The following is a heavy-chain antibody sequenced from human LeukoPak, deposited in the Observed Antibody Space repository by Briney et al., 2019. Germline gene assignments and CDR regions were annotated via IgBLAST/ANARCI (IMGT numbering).Heavy chain of an antibody. CDR2: ISSSSSYI. J-gene: IGHJ4*02. D-gene: IGHD3-16*02. V-gene: IGHV3-21*01. Sequence: GGSLRLSCAASGFTFSSYSMNWVRQAPGKGLEWVSSISSSSSYIYYADSVKGRFTISRDNAKNSLYLQMNSLRAEDTAVYYCARGRVDTYDYVWGSFRRIRSYFDYWGQGTLVTVSS. CDR3: ARGRVDTYDYVWGSFRRIRSYFDY. CDR1: GFTFSSYS.